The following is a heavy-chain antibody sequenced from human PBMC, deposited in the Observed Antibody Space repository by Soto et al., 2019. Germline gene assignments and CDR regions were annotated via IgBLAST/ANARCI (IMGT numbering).Heavy chain of an antibody. CDR3: AKDDSGWYRYYFDY. D-gene: IGHD6-19*01. CDR1: GFTFSSYA. J-gene: IGHJ4*02. CDR2: ISGSGGST. V-gene: IGHV3-23*01. Sequence: LRLSCAASGFTFSSYAMSWVRQAPGKGLEWVSAISGSGGSTYYADSVKGRFTISRDNSKNTLYLQMNNLRAEDTAVYYCAKDDSGWYRYYFDYWGQGTLVTVSS.